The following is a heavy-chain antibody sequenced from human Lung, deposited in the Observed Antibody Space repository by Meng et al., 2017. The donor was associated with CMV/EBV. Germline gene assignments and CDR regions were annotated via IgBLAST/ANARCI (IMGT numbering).Heavy chain of an antibody. CDR3: ARRLWGFFDS. V-gene: IGHV4-39*02. CDR2: VYYNGST. D-gene: IGHD3-16*01. J-gene: IGHJ4*02. CDR1: AGSVSSTHYY. Sequence: SETLSLXXSVSAGSVSSTHYYWGWIRQPPGKGLEWIGHVYYNGSTYHNPSLKSRVTMSVDTSKNHFSLNVSSVTAADTAVYYCARRLWGFFDSWGQGPLVTVSS.